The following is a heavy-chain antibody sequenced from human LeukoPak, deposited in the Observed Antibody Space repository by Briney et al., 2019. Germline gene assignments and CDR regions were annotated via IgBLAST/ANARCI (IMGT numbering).Heavy chain of an antibody. Sequence: SVKVSCEASGGTFSSYAISWVRQAPGQGLEWMGGIIPIFGTANYAEKFQGRVTITADKSTSTAYMELSSLRSEDTAVYYCARDPGIAVAGTFGDYWGQGTLVTVSS. D-gene: IGHD6-19*01. J-gene: IGHJ4*02. V-gene: IGHV1-69*06. CDR2: IIPIFGTA. CDR1: GGTFSSYA. CDR3: ARDPGIAVAGTFGDY.